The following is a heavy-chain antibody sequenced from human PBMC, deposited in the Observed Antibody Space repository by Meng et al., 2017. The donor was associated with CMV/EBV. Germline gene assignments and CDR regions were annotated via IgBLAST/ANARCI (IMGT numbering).Heavy chain of an antibody. J-gene: IGHJ4*02. CDR2: ISGSGGST. D-gene: IGHD2-2*01. CDR1: GFTFSSYA. CDR3: AKDAHIVVVPAALYY. Sequence: GESLKISCAASGFTFSSYAMSWVRQAPGKGLEWVSAISGSGGSTYYADSVKGRFTISRDNSKNTLYLQMNSLRAEDTAVYYCAKDAHIVVVPAALYYWGQGTLVTVS. V-gene: IGHV3-23*01.